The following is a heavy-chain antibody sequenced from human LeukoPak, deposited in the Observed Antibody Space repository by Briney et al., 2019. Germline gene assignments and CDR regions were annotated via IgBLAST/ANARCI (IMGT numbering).Heavy chain of an antibody. CDR1: GYSFSDYW. V-gene: IGHV5-51*01. J-gene: IGHJ4*02. CDR2: IYPGDSDT. CDR3: ARLTSSRWYYFDY. Sequence: GESLKISCKGSGYSFSDYWIGWVRQMPGKGLELMGIIYPGDSDTRYRPSFQGQVTISADKSIRTAYLQWSSLKASDTAMYYCARLTSSRWYYFDYWGQGTLVTVSS. D-gene: IGHD6-13*01.